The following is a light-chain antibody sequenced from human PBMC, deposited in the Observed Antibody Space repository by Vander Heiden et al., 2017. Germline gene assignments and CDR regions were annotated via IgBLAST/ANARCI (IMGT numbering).Light chain of an antibody. CDR2: AAS. J-gene: IGKJ4*01. V-gene: IGKV1-39*01. CDR1: QSISSY. Sequence: IQLTQSPSSLSASVGDRVTITCRASQSISSYLNWYQQKPGKVPKLLIYAASTLQTGVPSRFSGSGSGTDFTLTISSLQPEDFATYYCQQCNSAPLTFGGGTKVEIK. CDR3: QQCNSAPLT.